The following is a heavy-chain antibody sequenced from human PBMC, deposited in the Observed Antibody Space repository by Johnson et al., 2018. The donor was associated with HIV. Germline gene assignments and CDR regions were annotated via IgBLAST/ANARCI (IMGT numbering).Heavy chain of an antibody. Sequence: QVQLVESGGGVVQPGRSLRLSCAASGFTFSSYAMHWVRQAPGKGLEWVAVISYDGSNKYYADSVRGRFTISRDNSKNTLYLQMNSLRAEDTAVYYCAKAGYCTGCVCYPIGAFDIWGQGTMVTVSS. D-gene: IGHD2-8*02. CDR2: ISYDGSNK. V-gene: IGHV3-30*04. J-gene: IGHJ3*02. CDR3: AKAGYCTGCVCYPIGAFDI. CDR1: GFTFSSYA.